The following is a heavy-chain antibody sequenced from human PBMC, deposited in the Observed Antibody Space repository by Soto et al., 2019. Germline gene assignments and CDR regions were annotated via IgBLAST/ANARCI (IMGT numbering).Heavy chain of an antibody. CDR1: GDSISSRDYY. CDR2: IYYSVSI. D-gene: IGHD2-2*02. V-gene: IGHV4-30-4*01. Sequence: SETLSLTCTVSGDSISSRDYYWSWIRQPPGKGLEWIGYIYYSVSIYSSPSLKSRVTISVDTSQNQFSLKLTSVTAADTAVYYCARARIHCTSASCYTEFDSWGQGTLVTVSS. J-gene: IGHJ4*02. CDR3: ARARIHCTSASCYTEFDS.